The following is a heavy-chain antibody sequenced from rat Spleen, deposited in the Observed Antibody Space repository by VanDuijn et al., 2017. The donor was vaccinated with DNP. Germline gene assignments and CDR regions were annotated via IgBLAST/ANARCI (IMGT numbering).Heavy chain of an antibody. CDR2: IWNTGGT. J-gene: IGHJ4*01. Sequence: QVQLKESGPGLVQPSQTLSLTCTVAGFSLTNYNMHWVRQPHGKDLEWMGVIWNTGGTLYNSALKSRLSISKDTSKSQVFLELNSLQTEDTATYYCARGGRGGSMNVWGQGTSVTVSS. CDR1: GFSLTNYN. V-gene: IGHV2-41*01. CDR3: ARGGRGGSMNV. D-gene: IGHD1-11*01.